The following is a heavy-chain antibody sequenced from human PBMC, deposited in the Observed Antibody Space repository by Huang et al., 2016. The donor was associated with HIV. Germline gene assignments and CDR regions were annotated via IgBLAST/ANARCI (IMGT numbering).Heavy chain of an antibody. CDR3: VRESLYFGDFLFDH. V-gene: IGHV1-18*04. CDR1: GFTFTNYG. Sequence: QVQLVQSGAEVKRPGASLKVSCKTSGFTFTNYGFSWVRQALGEGLEWLGWFRANSGDMNYEVKFEGRVSMTTDTTSGTAYMELRRLTSDDTATYYCVRESLYFGDFLFDHWGQGTPVTVSA. CDR2: FRANSGDM. D-gene: IGHD3-10*01. J-gene: IGHJ4*02.